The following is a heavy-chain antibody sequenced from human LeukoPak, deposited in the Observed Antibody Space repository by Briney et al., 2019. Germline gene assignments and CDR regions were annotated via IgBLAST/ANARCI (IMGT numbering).Heavy chain of an antibody. CDR1: GGSFSCYY. V-gene: IGHV4-34*01. J-gene: IGHJ4*02. Sequence: SETLSLTCAVYGGSFSCYYGSGIRQPRGEGLEWRGDINHSGSTNYNPSLKRRVTISVDTSKNHFSLHVICVTAADTAVYYCARRSLVVVVAATPRFDYWGQGTLVTVPS. CDR3: ARRSLVVVVAATPRFDY. CDR2: INHSGST. D-gene: IGHD2-15*01.